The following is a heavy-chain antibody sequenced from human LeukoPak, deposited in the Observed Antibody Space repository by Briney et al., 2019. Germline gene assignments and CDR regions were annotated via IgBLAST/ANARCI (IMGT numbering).Heavy chain of an antibody. V-gene: IGHV4-39*01. CDR3: ARLIWYGSESYSYYFDY. CDR1: GGSISSSSYY. Sequence: SETLSLTCTVSGGSISSSSYYWGWIRQPPGKGLEWIGSIYYDGSTYYNPSLKSRVTISVDTSKNQLPLKLGSVTAADTAVYYCARLIWYGSESYSYYFDYWGQGTLVTVSP. J-gene: IGHJ4*02. CDR2: IYYDGST. D-gene: IGHD3-10*01.